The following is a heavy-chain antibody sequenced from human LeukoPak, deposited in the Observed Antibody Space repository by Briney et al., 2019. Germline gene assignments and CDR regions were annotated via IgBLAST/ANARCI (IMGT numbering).Heavy chain of an antibody. CDR3: ARRPAYCGGDCYSWFDP. D-gene: IGHD2-21*02. Sequence: PGESLEISCKGSGYSFTSYWIGWVRQMPGKGLEWMETIYPGDSDTRYSPSFQGQVTISADKSISTAYLQWSSLKASDTAMYYCARRPAYCGGDCYSWFDPWGQGTLVTVSS. V-gene: IGHV5-51*01. J-gene: IGHJ5*02. CDR1: GYSFTSYW. CDR2: IYPGDSDT.